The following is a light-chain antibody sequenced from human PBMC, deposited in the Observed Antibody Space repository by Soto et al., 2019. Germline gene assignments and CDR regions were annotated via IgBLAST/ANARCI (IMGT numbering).Light chain of an antibody. Sequence: DIVMTQSPDSLAVSLGERATINCKSSQSVLYSSNNKNYFAWYQQKPGQPPKLLIYWASTRESGVPDRFSGSGSGTDVTLTISSLQAEDVAVYYCQQYYSIPVTFGGGTKVEIK. V-gene: IGKV4-1*01. CDR3: QQYYSIPVT. CDR1: QSVLYSSNNKNY. CDR2: WAS. J-gene: IGKJ4*01.